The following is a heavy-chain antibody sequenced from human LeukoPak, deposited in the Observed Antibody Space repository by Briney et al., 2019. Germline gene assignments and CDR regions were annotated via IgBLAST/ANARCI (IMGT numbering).Heavy chain of an antibody. Sequence: ASVKVSCKASGYTFTSYDINWVRQATGQGLEWMGWMNPNSGNTGYAQKFQGRVTMTRSTSISTAYMELSSLRSEDTAVYYCARLGCSSTSCSYNNWFDPRGQGTLVTVSS. CDR2: MNPNSGNT. V-gene: IGHV1-8*01. D-gene: IGHD2-2*01. CDR3: ARLGCSSTSCSYNNWFDP. CDR1: GYTFTSYD. J-gene: IGHJ5*02.